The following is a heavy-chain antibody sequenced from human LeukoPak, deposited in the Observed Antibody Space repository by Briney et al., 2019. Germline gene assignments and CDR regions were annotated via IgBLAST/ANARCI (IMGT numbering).Heavy chain of an antibody. D-gene: IGHD5-12*01. J-gene: IGHJ4*02. CDR2: IYYSGST. V-gene: IGHV4-59*08. CDR1: GGSISSYY. CDR3: ARRLGGYNY. Sequence: SVTLSLTCTVYGGSISSYYWSWIRQPPGKGLEWIGYIYYSGSTNYNPSLKSRVTMSVDASKNQFSLKLSTVTAADTAVYYCARRLGGYNYWGQGTLVTVSS.